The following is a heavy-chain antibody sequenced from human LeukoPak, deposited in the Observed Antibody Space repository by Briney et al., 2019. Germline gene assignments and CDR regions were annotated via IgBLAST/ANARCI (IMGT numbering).Heavy chain of an antibody. J-gene: IGHJ4*02. CDR1: GFTFSSYG. D-gene: IGHD6-19*01. Sequence: GRSLRLSCAASGFTFSSYGMHWVRQAPGKGLEWVAVIWYDGSNKYYADSVKGRFTISRDNSKNTLYLQMNSLRAEDTAVYYCAKFSSGWYYFDYWGQGTLVTVSS. CDR2: IWYDGSNK. CDR3: AKFSSGWYYFDY. V-gene: IGHV3-33*06.